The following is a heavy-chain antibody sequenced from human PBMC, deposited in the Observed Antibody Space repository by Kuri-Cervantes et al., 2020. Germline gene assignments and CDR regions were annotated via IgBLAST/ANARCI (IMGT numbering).Heavy chain of an antibody. V-gene: IGHV3-30-3*01. Sequence: GESLKISCAASGFTFSSYAMHWVRQAPGKGLEWAAVISYDGSNKYYADSVKGRFTISRDNAKNSLYLQMNSLRAEDTAVYYCARPPARYSSGWYGSWGQGTLVTVSS. CDR1: GFTFSSYA. CDR3: ARPPARYSSGWYGS. D-gene: IGHD6-19*01. J-gene: IGHJ5*01. CDR2: ISYDGSNK.